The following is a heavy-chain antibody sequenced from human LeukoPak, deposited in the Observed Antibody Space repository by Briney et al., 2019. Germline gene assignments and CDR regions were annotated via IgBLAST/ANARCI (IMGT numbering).Heavy chain of an antibody. V-gene: IGHV1-18*01. D-gene: IGHD4/OR15-4a*01. CDR3: ARDLSLGRHEYGEPFDY. CDR2: ISGYNGNT. Sequence: ASVKVSCETSGYTFINYGISWVRQAPGQGPEWMGWISGYNGNTNYVQKFQGRITMTTDTSTSTAYMELGSLRSDDTDVYYCARDLSLGRHEYGEPFDYWGQGTLVTVSS. J-gene: IGHJ4*02. CDR1: GYTFINYG.